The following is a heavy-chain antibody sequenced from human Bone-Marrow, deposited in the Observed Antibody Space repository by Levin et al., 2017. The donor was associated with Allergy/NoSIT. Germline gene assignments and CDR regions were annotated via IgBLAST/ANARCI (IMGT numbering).Heavy chain of an antibody. CDR2: INTDTGDT. CDR3: ARKGCVGDCYSGDY. Sequence: ASVKVSCKASGYIFNTYGINWVRQAPGQGLEWMGWINTDTGDTNYAQKFQGRVTMTRDTSTSTAYMELWSLRSDDTAVYYCARKGCVGDCYSGDYWGQGTLVTVSS. D-gene: IGHD2-21*02. J-gene: IGHJ4*02. CDR1: GYIFNTYG. V-gene: IGHV1-18*01.